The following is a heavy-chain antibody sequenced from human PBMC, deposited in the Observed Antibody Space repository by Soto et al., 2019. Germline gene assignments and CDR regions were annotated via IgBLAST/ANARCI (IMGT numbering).Heavy chain of an antibody. J-gene: IGHJ6*02. Sequence: EVQLVESGGGLVKPGGSLRLSCAASGFPFRSYNMNWVRQAPGKGLEWVSYISSRSSTIYYADSVKGRFTISRDNAKNSLYLQMNSLRDEDTAVYYCARDCGKGYGMDVWCQGTTVTVSS. CDR2: ISSRSSTI. V-gene: IGHV3-48*02. CDR3: ARDCGKGYGMDV. CDR1: GFPFRSYN.